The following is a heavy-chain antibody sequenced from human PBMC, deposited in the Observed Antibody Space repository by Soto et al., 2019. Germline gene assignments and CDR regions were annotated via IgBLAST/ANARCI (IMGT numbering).Heavy chain of an antibody. Sequence: QVQLVQSGAEVKKPGSSVKVSCKASGGTFSSHAISWVRQAPGQGLEWMGGIIPIFGTANSVQKFRGRVTITADEAATTAYMELSSVTCDDTAVYYCARVRRFEVGDYCGMDVWGQGTTVSVSS. J-gene: IGHJ6*02. D-gene: IGHD3-3*01. CDR3: ARVRRFEVGDYCGMDV. CDR2: IIPIFGTA. V-gene: IGHV1-69*01. CDR1: GGTFSSHA.